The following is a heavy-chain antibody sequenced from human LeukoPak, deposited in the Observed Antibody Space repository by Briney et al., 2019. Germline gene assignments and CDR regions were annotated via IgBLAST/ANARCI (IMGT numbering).Heavy chain of an antibody. V-gene: IGHV3-21*01. Sequence: GGSLRLSCAASGFTFSSYSMNWVRQAPGKGLEWVSSISSSSSYIYYADPVKGRFTISRDNAKNSLYLQMNSLRAEDTAVYYCARERGTRVPDYWGQGTLVTVSS. CDR3: ARERGTRVPDY. CDR2: ISSSSSYI. CDR1: GFTFSSYS. J-gene: IGHJ4*02. D-gene: IGHD1-1*01.